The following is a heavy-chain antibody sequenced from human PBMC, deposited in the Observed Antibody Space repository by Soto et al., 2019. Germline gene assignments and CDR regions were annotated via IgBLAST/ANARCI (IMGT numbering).Heavy chain of an antibody. CDR2: IHFSGNT. D-gene: IGHD6-13*01. V-gene: IGHV4-59*01. J-gene: IGHJ5*02. CDR1: GGSTSNYY. Sequence: ETLSLTRTVSGGSTSNYYWNWIRQPPGKGLEWIGYIHFSGNTKYNPALKSRVTISIDTSKNQFSLKLSSVTAADTAVYYCAREPPAAGENWFDPWGQGTLVTVSS. CDR3: AREPPAAGENWFDP.